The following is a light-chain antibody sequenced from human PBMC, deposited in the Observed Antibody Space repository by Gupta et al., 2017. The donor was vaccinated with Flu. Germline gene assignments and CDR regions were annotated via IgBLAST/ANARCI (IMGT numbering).Light chain of an antibody. CDR3: AGWDDGLSLCV. CDR2: TDY. J-gene: IGLJ3*02. Sequence: RITIPCSGTSSNVGNNYFYWQQHLPAKEPKLLIGTDYKRPSGVPDRCSCAKAGTSASRAIRGLRSEDEGDDYGAGWDDGLSLCVFGGGTKVTVL. V-gene: IGLV1-47*01. CDR1: SSNVGNNY.